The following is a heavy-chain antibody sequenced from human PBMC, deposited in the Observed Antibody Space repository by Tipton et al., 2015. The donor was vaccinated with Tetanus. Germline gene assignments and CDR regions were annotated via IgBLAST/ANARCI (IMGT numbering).Heavy chain of an antibody. CDR3: ARQADNWFDP. V-gene: IGHV4-39*01. Sequence: LRLSCTVSGGPITSGTYYWGWIRQPPGKGLEWIGNIYYSGSTYYNSPLKSRVTISLDTPKNQFSLKMTSVTAADTAVYYCARQADNWFDPWGQGTLVAVSS. J-gene: IGHJ5*02. CDR1: GGPITSGTYY. CDR2: IYYSGST.